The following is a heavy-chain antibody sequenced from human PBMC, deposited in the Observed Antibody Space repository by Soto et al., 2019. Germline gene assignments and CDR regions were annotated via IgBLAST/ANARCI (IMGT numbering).Heavy chain of an antibody. J-gene: IGHJ4*02. CDR2: IIPIFGTA. D-gene: IGHD3-10*01. Sequence: QVQLVESGGGVVQPGRSLRLSCAASGFTFSSYAISWVRQAPGQGLEWMGGIIPIFGTANYAQKFQGRVTITADKSTSTAYMELSSLRSEDTAVYYCARESYYYGSGSYSPFDYWGQGTLVTVSS. CDR3: ARESYYYGSGSYSPFDY. CDR1: GFTFSSYA. V-gene: IGHV1-69*06.